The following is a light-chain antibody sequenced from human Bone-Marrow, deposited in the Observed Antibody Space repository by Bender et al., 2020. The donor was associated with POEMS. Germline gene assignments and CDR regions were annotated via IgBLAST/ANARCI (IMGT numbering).Light chain of an antibody. Sequence: SYEVTQPPSVSVSPGQTASITCSGDDLGDKYVAWYQQKPGQSPVLVIYQDTKRPSGVPDRFSGSKSGNTASLTVSGLQADDEADYYCSSYAGINNVAFGGGTKLTVL. J-gene: IGLJ2*01. CDR3: SSYAGINNVA. CDR2: QDT. CDR1: DLGDKY. V-gene: IGLV3-1*01.